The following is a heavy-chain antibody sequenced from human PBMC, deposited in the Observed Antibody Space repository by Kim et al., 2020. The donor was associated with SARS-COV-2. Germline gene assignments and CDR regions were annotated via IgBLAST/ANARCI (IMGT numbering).Heavy chain of an antibody. Sequence: SETLSLTCAVYGGSFSGYYWSWIRQPPGKGLEWIGEINHSGSTNYNPSLKSRVTITVDTSKNQFSLKLSSVTAADTAVYYCARNKVRDSYYNGMPVWC. D-gene: IGHD3-10*01. CDR1: GGSFSGYY. CDR2: INHSGST. V-gene: IGHV4-34*01. CDR3: ARNKVRDSYYNGMPV. J-gene: IGHJ6*02.